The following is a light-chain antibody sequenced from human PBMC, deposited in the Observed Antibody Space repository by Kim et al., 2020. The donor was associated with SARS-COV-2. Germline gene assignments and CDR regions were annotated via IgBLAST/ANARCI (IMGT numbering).Light chain of an antibody. CDR1: QDISDY. CDR2: DAS. V-gene: IGKV1-33*01. CDR3: QQYGDLPYT. Sequence: GDTVTITCQASQDISDYLNWYQQKPGKAPKLLIYDASNLETGVPSRFSGSGSGTNLILTISSLQPEDIATYFCQQYGDLPYTFGQGTKVEI. J-gene: IGKJ2*01.